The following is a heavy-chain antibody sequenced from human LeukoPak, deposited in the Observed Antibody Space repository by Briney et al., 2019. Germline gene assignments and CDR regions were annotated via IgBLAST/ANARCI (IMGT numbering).Heavy chain of an antibody. CDR2: IYPGDSDT. CDR1: GYSFTSYW. D-gene: IGHD4-23*01. CDR3: ARHSSYGGNSYYYYMDV. V-gene: IGHV5-51*01. Sequence: GESLKISCKGSGYSFTSYWIGWVRQMPGKGLEWMGIIYPGDSDTRYSPSLQGQVTISADKSISTAYLQWSSLKASDTAMYYCARHSSYGGNSYYYYMDVWGKGTTVTVSS. J-gene: IGHJ6*03.